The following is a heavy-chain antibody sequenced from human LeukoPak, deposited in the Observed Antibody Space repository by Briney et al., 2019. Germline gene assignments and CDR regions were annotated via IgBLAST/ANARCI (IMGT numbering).Heavy chain of an antibody. CDR1: GFTFSSYW. CDR3: AKDLAWGWFDP. J-gene: IGHJ5*02. D-gene: IGHD3-16*01. CDR2: IKQDGSEK. V-gene: IGHV3-7*03. Sequence: GGSLRLSCAASGFTFSSYWMSWVRQAPGKGLEWVANIKQDGSEKYYVDSVKGRFTISRDNSKSTVYLQMNSLRAEDTAVYYCAKDLAWGWFDPWGQGTLVTVSS.